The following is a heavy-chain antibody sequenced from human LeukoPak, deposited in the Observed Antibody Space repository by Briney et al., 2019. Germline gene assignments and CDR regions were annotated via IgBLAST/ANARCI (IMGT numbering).Heavy chain of an antibody. V-gene: IGHV1-8*01. Sequence: ASVKVSCKASGYSFTNYGINWVRQASGQGLEWVASINPNSGTSASAQGFQGRVTMTRNTSTTTVYMELSSLTSDDTAVYYCARVPKYYQLVRLGDYYYYGMDVWGQGTTVTVSS. J-gene: IGHJ6*02. D-gene: IGHD3-16*01. CDR2: INPNSGTS. CDR1: GYSFTNYG. CDR3: ARVPKYYQLVRLGDYYYYGMDV.